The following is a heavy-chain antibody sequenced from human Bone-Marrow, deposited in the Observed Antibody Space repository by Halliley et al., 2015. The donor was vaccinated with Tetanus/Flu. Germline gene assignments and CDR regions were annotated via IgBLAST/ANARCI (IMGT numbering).Heavy chain of an antibody. J-gene: IGHJ4*02. Sequence: WMGWIPTYNGNPRYAQKFEGGVSMTKDTSTTTAYMELRNLRSDDTAVYYCAGGGGEYGDSDYWGQGTLVTVSS. CDR3: AGGGGEYGDSDY. V-gene: IGHV1-18*01. CDR2: IPTYNGNP. D-gene: IGHD3-16*01.